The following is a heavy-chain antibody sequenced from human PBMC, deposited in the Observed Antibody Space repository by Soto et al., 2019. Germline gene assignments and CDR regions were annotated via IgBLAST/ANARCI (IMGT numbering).Heavy chain of an antibody. Sequence: QVQLVESGGGVVQPGRSLRLSCAASGFTFSSYGMHWVRQAPGKGLEWVAVIWYDGSNKYYADSVKGRFTISRDNSKKTLYLQMNSLRAEDTAVYYCARDRGGIAAAGIGPNYGMDVWGQGTTVTVSS. CDR2: IWYDGSNK. CDR3: ARDRGGIAAAGIGPNYGMDV. CDR1: GFTFSSYG. J-gene: IGHJ6*02. D-gene: IGHD6-13*01. V-gene: IGHV3-33*01.